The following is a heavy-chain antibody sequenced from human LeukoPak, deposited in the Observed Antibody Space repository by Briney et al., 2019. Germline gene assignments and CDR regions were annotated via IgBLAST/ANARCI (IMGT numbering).Heavy chain of an antibody. V-gene: IGHV3-74*01. Sequence: GGSLRLSCAASGFTFSNFGMHWVRQAPGKGLVWVSRINSGGSSTSYADSVKGRFTISRDNAKNTLYLQMNSLRAEDTAVHYCASWDSNYYFDYWGQGTLVTVSS. J-gene: IGHJ4*02. D-gene: IGHD4-11*01. CDR3: ASWDSNYYFDY. CDR1: GFTFSNFG. CDR2: INSGGSST.